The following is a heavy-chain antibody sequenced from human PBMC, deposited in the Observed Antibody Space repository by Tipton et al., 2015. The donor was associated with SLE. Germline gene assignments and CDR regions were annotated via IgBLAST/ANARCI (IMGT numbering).Heavy chain of an antibody. V-gene: IGHV4-38-2*02. CDR2: IYHSGTT. CDR3: ARDIYGDNAKYYYGMDV. D-gene: IGHD4-17*01. J-gene: IGHJ6*02. CDR1: DYSISRNYY. Sequence: TLSLTCAVSDYSISRNYYWGWIRQPPGKGLEWIGTIYHSGTTYYNPSLKSRVTISVDTSKNQFSLEVRSVTAADTAMYYCARDIYGDNAKYYYGMDVWGQGTTVTVSS.